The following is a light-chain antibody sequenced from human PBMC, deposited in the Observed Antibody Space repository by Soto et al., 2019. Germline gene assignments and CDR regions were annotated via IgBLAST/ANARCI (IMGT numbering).Light chain of an antibody. CDR1: SSDVGGYNY. J-gene: IGLJ1*01. Sequence: QSALTQPASVSGSPXXXXTISCTGTSSDVGGYNYVSWYQQHPGKAPKLMIYEVSNRPSGVSNRFSGSKSGNTASLTISGLQAEDEADYYCSSYTSSSTNVFGTGTKVTVL. CDR2: EVS. CDR3: SSYTSSSTNV. V-gene: IGLV2-14*01.